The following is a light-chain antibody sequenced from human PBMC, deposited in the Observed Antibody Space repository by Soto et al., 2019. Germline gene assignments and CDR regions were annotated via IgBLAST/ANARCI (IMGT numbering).Light chain of an antibody. J-gene: IGKJ1*01. V-gene: IGKV3-15*01. CDR2: GAS. Sequence: EIVMTQSPATLSVSPGERATLSCRASQSVSSNLAWYQQKPGQAHRLLIYGASTRATGIPARFSGSGYGTEFTLTISGLQSEDFAVYYCQQYGTWWTFGQGTKVEIK. CDR3: QQYGTWWT. CDR1: QSVSSN.